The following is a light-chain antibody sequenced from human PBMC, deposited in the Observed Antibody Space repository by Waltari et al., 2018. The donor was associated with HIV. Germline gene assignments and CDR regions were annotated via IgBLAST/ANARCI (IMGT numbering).Light chain of an antibody. CDR2: DVS. Sequence: QSALTQPASVSGSPGQSITISCTGTSSDVGGYDYVSWYQQHPGKAPKLMISDVSNRPSGVSNRFAGSKSGTTASLTISGLQAEDEADYDCSSYTRGTSLRVFGTGTTVTVL. CDR1: SSDVGGYDY. V-gene: IGLV2-14*01. CDR3: SSYTRGTSLRV. J-gene: IGLJ1*01.